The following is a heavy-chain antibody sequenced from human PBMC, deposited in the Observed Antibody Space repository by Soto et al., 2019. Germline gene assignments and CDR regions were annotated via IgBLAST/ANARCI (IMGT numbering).Heavy chain of an antibody. CDR1: GYTLTESS. J-gene: IGHJ4*02. Sequence: ASVKVSCKVSGYTLTESSMHWVRQAPGKGLEWMGGFDPEDGETIYAQKFQGRVTMTEDTSTDTAYMELSSLRSEDTAVYYCATVLNYYDSSGYYFDYWGQGTLVTVSS. CDR3: ATVLNYYDSSGYYFDY. V-gene: IGHV1-24*01. D-gene: IGHD3-22*01. CDR2: FDPEDGET.